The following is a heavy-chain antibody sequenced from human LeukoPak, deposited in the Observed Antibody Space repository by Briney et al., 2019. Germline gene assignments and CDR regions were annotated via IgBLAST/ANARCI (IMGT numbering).Heavy chain of an antibody. Sequence: ASVKVSCKASGYTFTSYYMHWVRQAPGQGLEWMGWINPNSGGTNYAQKFQGRVTMTRDTSISTAYMELSRLRSDDTAVYYCARGLITFGGVIVIEEYYLDYWGQGTLVTVSS. V-gene: IGHV1-2*02. CDR3: ARGLITFGGVIVIEEYYLDY. J-gene: IGHJ4*02. D-gene: IGHD3-16*02. CDR2: INPNSGGT. CDR1: GYTFTSYY.